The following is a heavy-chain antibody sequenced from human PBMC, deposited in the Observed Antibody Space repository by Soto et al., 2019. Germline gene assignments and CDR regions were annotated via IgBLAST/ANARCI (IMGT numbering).Heavy chain of an antibody. V-gene: IGHV3-23*01. CDR3: AKDLSVGGDIDIWGAFDI. D-gene: IGHD3-16*02. CDR2: ISGSGGST. J-gene: IGHJ3*02. CDR1: ESTTSNYV. Sequence: PGRPKRLCRAAGESTTSNYVISWLLKPTEKRLEWVSAISGSGGSTYYADSVKGRFTVSRDNSKNTLYLKMNSLRAEDTAVYYCAKDLSVGGDIDIWGAFDIWGQGTMVTVSS.